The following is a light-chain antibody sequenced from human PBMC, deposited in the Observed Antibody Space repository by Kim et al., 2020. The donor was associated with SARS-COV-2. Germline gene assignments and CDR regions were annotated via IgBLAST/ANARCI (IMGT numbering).Light chain of an antibody. CDR1: QAFANY. CDR2: SAS. Sequence: GDRVTITCRASQAFANYLAWYQQKPGKGPKLLIYSASTLQPGVPSRFSGSGSGTDFTLTISSLQPEDVATYYCQNYNRAPLTFGGGTKV. CDR3: QNYNRAPLT. V-gene: IGKV1-27*01. J-gene: IGKJ4*01.